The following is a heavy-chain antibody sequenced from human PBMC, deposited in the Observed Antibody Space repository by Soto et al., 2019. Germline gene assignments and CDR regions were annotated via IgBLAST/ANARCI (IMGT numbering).Heavy chain of an antibody. CDR3: ARVGVVVVAATGRGYHYGMDV. Sequence: SETLSLTCTVSGASINSDYWSWIRQSPGKGLEWIGYIYHMGGTDYNPSLKSRVTISIDKSKNQFSLKLSSVTAADTAVYYCARVGVVVVAATGRGYHYGMDVWGQGTTVTVSS. J-gene: IGHJ6*02. CDR1: GASINSDY. CDR2: IYHMGGT. D-gene: IGHD2-15*01. V-gene: IGHV4-59*12.